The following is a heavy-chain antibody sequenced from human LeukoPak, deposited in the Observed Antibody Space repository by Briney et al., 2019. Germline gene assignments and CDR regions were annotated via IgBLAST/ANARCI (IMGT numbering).Heavy chain of an antibody. V-gene: IGHV1-24*01. J-gene: IGHJ4*02. CDR2: FDPEDGET. Sequence: GASVKVSFKASGYTFTSYGISWVRQAPGQGLEWMGGFDPEDGETIYAQKFQGRVTMAEDTSTDTAYMELSSLRSEDTAVYYCATDRGIAVAGYFDYWGQGTLVTVSS. CDR3: ATDRGIAVAGYFDY. D-gene: IGHD6-19*01. CDR1: GYTFTSYG.